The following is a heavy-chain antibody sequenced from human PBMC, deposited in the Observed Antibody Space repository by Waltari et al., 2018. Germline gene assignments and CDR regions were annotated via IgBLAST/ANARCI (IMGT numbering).Heavy chain of an antibody. Sequence: QVQLQESGPGLVKPSETLSLTCTVSGGSISSYYWSWIRQPPGKGLEWIGYIYYSGRTNYNPSLKSRVTISVDTSKNQFSLKLSSVTAADTAVYYCARVPVYYDILTGYYFSYFDYWGQGTLVTVSS. CDR2: IYYSGRT. J-gene: IGHJ4*02. D-gene: IGHD3-9*01. V-gene: IGHV4-59*01. CDR3: ARVPVYYDILTGYYFSYFDY. CDR1: GGSISSYY.